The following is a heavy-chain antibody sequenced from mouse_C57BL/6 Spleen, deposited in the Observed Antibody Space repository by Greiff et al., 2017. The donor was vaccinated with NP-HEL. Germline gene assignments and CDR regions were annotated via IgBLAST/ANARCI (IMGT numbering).Heavy chain of an antibody. CDR3: ARHHYYYYFAY. Sequence: GQGEEVGPGLVAPSQSLSITCTVSGFSLTSYGVHWVRQPPGKGLEWLVVIWSDGSTTYNSALKYRLSISNDNSKSQVFLKMNGLQTADTAMYYCARHHYYYYFAYWGQGTTLTVSS. CDR1: GFSLTSYG. CDR2: IWSDGST. J-gene: IGHJ2*01. V-gene: IGHV2-6-1*01. D-gene: IGHD1-1*01.